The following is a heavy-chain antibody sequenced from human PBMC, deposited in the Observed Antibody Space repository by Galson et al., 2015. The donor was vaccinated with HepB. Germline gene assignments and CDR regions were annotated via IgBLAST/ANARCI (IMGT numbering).Heavy chain of an antibody. CDR1: GYSFTSYW. J-gene: IGHJ6*02. CDR2: IYPGDSDT. CDR3: ARRGDSSSRVGYYYGMDV. Sequence: QSGAEVKKPGESLKISCKGSGYSFTSYWIGWVRQMPGKGLEWMGIIYPGDSDTRYSPSFQGQVTISADKSISTAYLQWSSLKASDTAMYYCARRGDSSSRVGYYYGMDVWGQGTTVTVSS. D-gene: IGHD6-13*01. V-gene: IGHV5-51*01.